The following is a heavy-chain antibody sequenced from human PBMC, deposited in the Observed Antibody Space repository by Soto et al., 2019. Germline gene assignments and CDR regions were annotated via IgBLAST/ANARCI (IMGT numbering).Heavy chain of an antibody. CDR3: ARVNRVLRYFDWPGTHWFDP. Sequence: PSETLSLTCTVSGGSISSGGYYWSWIRQHPGKGLEWIGYIYYSGSTNYNPSLKSRVTISVDTSKNQFSLKLSSVTAADTAVYYCARVNRVLRYFDWPGTHWFDPWGQGTLVTVSS. CDR2: IYYSGST. CDR1: GGSISSGGYY. D-gene: IGHD3-9*01. J-gene: IGHJ5*02. V-gene: IGHV4-31*03.